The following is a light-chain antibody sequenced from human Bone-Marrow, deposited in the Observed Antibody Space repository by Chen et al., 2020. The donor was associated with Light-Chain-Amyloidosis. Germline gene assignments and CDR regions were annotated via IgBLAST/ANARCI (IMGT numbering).Light chain of an antibody. CDR1: DLPTKY. V-gene: IGLV3-25*03. CDR3: QSADSSGTYEVI. J-gene: IGLJ2*01. CDR2: REN. Sequence: SYELTQPPSVSVSPGQTARITCSGDDLPTKYAYWYQQKPGQAPVLVIHRENERTAGISERFSSFSAGTTATLTISGVQAEDEADYHCQSADSSGTYEVIFGGGTKLTVL.